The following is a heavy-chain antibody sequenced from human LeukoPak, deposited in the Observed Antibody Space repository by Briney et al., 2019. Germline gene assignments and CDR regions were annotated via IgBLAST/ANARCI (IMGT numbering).Heavy chain of an antibody. J-gene: IGHJ4*02. D-gene: IGHD5-24*01. Sequence: ASVKVSCKASGYTFTSYGISWVRQAPGQGLEWMGWISAYNGNTDYAQKLQGRVAMTTDTSTSTAYMELRSLRSDDTAVYYCAGERWLQLFDYWGQGTLVTVSS. CDR1: GYTFTSYG. CDR3: AGERWLQLFDY. V-gene: IGHV1-18*01. CDR2: ISAYNGNT.